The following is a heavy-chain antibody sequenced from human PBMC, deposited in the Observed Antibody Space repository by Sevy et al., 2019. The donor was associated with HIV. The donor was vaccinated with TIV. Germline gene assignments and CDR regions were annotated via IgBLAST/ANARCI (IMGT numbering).Heavy chain of an antibody. CDR2: IFSRGST. D-gene: IGHD3-3*01. V-gene: IGHV4-31*03. Sequence: SETLSLTCTVSGGSISSGGYYWSWIRQHPGKGLEWIAYIFSRGSTYYNPSLKSRLSTSADTSKNQFSLTLSSVTAADTAVYYCARGGYNFWSGHPFDPWGQGTLVTVSS. J-gene: IGHJ5*02. CDR3: ARGGYNFWSGHPFDP. CDR1: GGSISSGGYY.